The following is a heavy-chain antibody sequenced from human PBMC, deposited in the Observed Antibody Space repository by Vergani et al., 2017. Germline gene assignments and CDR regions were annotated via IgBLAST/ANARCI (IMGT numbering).Heavy chain of an antibody. CDR3: AKGVYCSSTSCYEGRGYYYGMGV. J-gene: IGHJ6*02. D-gene: IGHD2-2*01. Sequence: EVQLLESGGGLVQPGGSLRLSCAASGFTFSSYAMSWVRQVPGKGLEWVSGISGSGGNTYYANSVKGRFTISRDNSKNTMYLQMNSLRADDTAVYYCAKGVYCSSTSCYEGRGYYYGMGVWGQGPTITVSS. V-gene: IGHV3-23*01. CDR2: ISGSGGNT. CDR1: GFTFSSYA.